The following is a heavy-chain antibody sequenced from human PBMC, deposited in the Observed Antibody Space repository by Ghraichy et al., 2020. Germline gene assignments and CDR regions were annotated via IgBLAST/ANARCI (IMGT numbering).Heavy chain of an antibody. CDR1: GYTFTSYG. V-gene: IGHV1-18*01. CDR2: ISAYNGNT. J-gene: IGHJ4*02. D-gene: IGHD1-26*01. Sequence: APVKVSCKASGYTFTSYGISWVRQAPGQGLEWMGWISAYNGNTNYAQKLQGRVTMTTDTSTSTAYMELRSLRSDDTAVYYCARVYRPLQQWELLGDYWGQGTLVTVSS. CDR3: ARVYRPLQQWELLGDY.